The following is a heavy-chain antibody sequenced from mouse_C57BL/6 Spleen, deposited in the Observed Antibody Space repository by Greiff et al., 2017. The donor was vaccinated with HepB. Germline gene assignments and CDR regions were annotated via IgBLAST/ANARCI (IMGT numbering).Heavy chain of an antibody. CDR1: GYTFTSYW. D-gene: IGHD1-1*01. CDR2: IDPSDSET. V-gene: IGHV1-52*01. Sequence: VQLQQPGAELVRPGSSVKLSCKASGYTFTSYWMHWVKQRPIQGLEWIGNIDPSDSETHYNQKFKDKATLTVDKSSSTAYMQLSSLTSEDSAVYYCARSGSGGAYFDYWGQGTTLTVSS. J-gene: IGHJ2*01. CDR3: ARSGSGGAYFDY.